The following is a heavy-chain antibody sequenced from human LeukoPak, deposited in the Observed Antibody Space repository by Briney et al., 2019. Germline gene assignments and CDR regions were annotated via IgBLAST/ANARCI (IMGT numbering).Heavy chain of an antibody. D-gene: IGHD3-22*01. J-gene: IGHJ6*03. CDR1: GGSFSGYY. CDR2: INHSGSI. V-gene: IGHV4-34*01. CDR3: SRMYYSDSSAYYQRGYYYMDV. Sequence: SETLSLTCALYGGSFSGYYWSSIRESPGKGLEWIGEINHSGSINYNPSIRSRVTISVDTSMHQFSLKLSSVTAADTTVYYCSRMYYSDSSAYYQRGYYYMDVWGKGTTVTASS.